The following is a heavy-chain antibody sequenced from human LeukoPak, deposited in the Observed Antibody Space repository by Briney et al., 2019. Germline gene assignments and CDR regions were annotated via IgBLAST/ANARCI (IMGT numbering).Heavy chain of an antibody. CDR1: GYSFXXYW. CDR2: IYPGDSDT. D-gene: IGHD2-2*03. Sequence: KXSXXXXGYSFXXYWIGWGRQMPGKGLEWMGIIYPGDSDTRYSPSFQGQVTISADKSISTAYLQWSSLKASDTAMYYCARQFGYCSSTSCYPDYWGQGTLVTVSS. J-gene: IGHJ4*02. CDR3: ARQFGYCSSTSCYPDY. V-gene: IGHV5-51*01.